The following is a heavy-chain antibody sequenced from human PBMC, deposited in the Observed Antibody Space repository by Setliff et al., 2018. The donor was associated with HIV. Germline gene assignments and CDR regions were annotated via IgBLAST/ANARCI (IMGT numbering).Heavy chain of an antibody. CDR3: ARDFKRYNSPCRFDP. J-gene: IGHJ5*02. Sequence: PSETLSLTCTVSGASITSHYWSWIRQSPGRELEWIGYIYSTGSTNYNPSLKSRVTISVDKSQNQFSLKLSSVTAADTAVYYCARDFKRYNSPCRFDPWGQGTLVTVSS. CDR2: IYSTGST. CDR1: GASITSHY. V-gene: IGHV4-59*11. D-gene: IGHD6-13*01.